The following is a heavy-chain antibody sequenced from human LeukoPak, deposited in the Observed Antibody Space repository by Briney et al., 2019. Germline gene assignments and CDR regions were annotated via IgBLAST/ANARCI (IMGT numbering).Heavy chain of an antibody. CDR2: IYYSGST. V-gene: IGHV4-39*01. CDR1: GGSISSSSYS. Sequence: SETLSLTCTVSGGSISSSSYSWGWIRQPPGKGLEWIGSIYYSGSTYYNPSLKSRVTISVDTSKNQFSLKLSSVTAADTAVYYCARRAYSSTFDYWGQGTLVTVSS. D-gene: IGHD6-13*01. J-gene: IGHJ4*02. CDR3: ARRAYSSTFDY.